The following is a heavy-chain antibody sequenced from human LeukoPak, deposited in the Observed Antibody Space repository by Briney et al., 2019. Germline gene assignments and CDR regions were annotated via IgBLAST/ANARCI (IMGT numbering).Heavy chain of an antibody. CDR3: AKERSRGGDCLDY. CDR1: GFTVSSNY. V-gene: IGHV3-53*01. J-gene: IGHJ4*02. Sequence: GGSLRLSCAASGFTVSSNYMTWVRRAPGKGLEWVSVIHKNAITHYADIVKGRFTISRDNSKNMLYLQMNSLRAEETAVYYCAKERSRGGDCLDYWGQGTLVTVSS. D-gene: IGHD2-21*02. CDR2: IHKNAIT.